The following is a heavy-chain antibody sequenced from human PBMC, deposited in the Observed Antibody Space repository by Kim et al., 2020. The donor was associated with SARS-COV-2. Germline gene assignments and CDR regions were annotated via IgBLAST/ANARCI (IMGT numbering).Heavy chain of an antibody. D-gene: IGHD6-13*01. CDR1: GYSFTSYW. V-gene: IGHV5-51*01. Sequence: GESLKISCKGSGYSFTSYWIGWVRQMPGKGLEWMGIIYPGDSDTRYSPSFQGQVTISADKSISTAYLQWSSLKASDTAMYYCARQSSSGYSSSWPDYWGQGTLVTVSS. CDR2: IYPGDSDT. J-gene: IGHJ4*02. CDR3: ARQSSSGYSSSWPDY.